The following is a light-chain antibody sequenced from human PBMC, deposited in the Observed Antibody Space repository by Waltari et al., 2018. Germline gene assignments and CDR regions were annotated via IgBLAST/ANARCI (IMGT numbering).Light chain of an antibody. CDR3: QQYNDWPPWT. J-gene: IGKJ1*01. CDR1: QSISTN. V-gene: IGKV3-15*01. CDR2: GAY. Sequence: EIVMTQSPASLSLSPGERASLSCRASQSISTNLTWYQQIPGQSPRLLIYGAYTRATGIPARFSGSVSRSEFTLTISRLQSEDFGVYYCQQYNDWPPWTFGQGTKVEIK.